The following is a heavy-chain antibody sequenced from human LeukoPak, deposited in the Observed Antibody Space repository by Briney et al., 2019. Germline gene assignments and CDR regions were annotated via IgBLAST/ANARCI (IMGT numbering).Heavy chain of an antibody. CDR1: GFSFRSYG. V-gene: IGHV3-30*03. J-gene: IGHJ6*03. CDR2: ISYDGSNK. CDR3: ARTYYPYYYMDV. Sequence: GRSLRLSCAASGFSFRSYGMHWVRQAPGKGLEWVAVISYDGSNKYYADSVKGRFTISRDNSKNTLYLQMNSLRAEDTAVYYCARTYYPYYYMDVWGKGTTVTVSS. D-gene: IGHD3-10*01.